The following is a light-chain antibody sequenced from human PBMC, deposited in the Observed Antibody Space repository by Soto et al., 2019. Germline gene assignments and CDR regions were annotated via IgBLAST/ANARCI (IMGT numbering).Light chain of an antibody. J-gene: IGKJ1*01. CDR1: QLISSW. V-gene: IGKV1-5*03. CDR2: KAS. CDR3: QQYAKYWT. Sequence: SPKTRTASVRERVYISGRASQLISSWLAWYQQKPGKAPKLLIYKASRLERGVPSRFSGSESGTELILRFTSLTADVFAYDDRQQYAKYWTVGQRAKVDIK.